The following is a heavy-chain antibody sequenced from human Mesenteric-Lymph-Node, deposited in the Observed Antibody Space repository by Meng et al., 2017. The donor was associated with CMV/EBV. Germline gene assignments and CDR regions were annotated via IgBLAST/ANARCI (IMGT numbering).Heavy chain of an antibody. Sequence: GESLKISCKASGFTFSTYWMSWVRQAPGKGLEWVATINQDGSERSFVDSVKGRFTISRDNAKNSLYLQMSSLRAEDTAVYYCARGSSSGLRNFDYWGQGTLVTVSS. J-gene: IGHJ4*02. V-gene: IGHV3-7*01. CDR2: INQDGSER. CDR3: ARGSSSGLRNFDY. CDR1: GFTFSTYW. D-gene: IGHD6-6*01.